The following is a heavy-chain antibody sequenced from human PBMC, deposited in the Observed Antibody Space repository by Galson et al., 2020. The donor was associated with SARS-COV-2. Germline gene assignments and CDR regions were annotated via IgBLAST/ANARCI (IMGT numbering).Heavy chain of an antibody. CDR3: ERGRVAGGNRPYYGMDV. Sequence: GESLKISCAASGFTFSSYGMHWVRQAPGKGLEWVAVIWYDGSNKYNADSVKGRFTISRDNSKNTLYWQMNSLRAEETAVYYCERGRVAGGNRPYYGMDVWGQGTTVTVSS. J-gene: IGHJ6*02. D-gene: IGHD2-15*01. CDR1: GFTFSSYG. CDR2: IWYDGSNK. V-gene: IGHV3-33*01.